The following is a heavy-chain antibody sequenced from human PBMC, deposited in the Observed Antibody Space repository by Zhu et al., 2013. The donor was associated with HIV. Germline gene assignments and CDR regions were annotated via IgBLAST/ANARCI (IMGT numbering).Heavy chain of an antibody. CDR3: ARGNVDTAMAYYYYGMDV. CDR2: IIPIFGTA. D-gene: IGHD5-18*01. V-gene: IGHV1-69*01. Sequence: QVQLVQSGAEVKKPGSSVKVSCKASGGTFSSYAISWVRQAPGQGLEWMGGIIPIFGTANYAQKFQGRVTITADESTSTAYMELSSLRSEDTAVYYCARGNVDTAMAYYYYGMDVWGQGTTVTVSS. CDR1: GGTFSSYA. J-gene: IGHJ6*02.